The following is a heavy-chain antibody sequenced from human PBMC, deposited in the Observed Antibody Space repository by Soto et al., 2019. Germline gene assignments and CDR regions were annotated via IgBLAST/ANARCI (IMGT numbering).Heavy chain of an antibody. CDR3: ESDGTCNRNCFEL. CDR1: VGSLKSGVYY. Sequence: QVQLQESGPGLVKPSQTLALTCTVSVGSLKSGVYYWSWIRQHPGRGLEWIGYISYTGRTYYNPSLESPVTFSVDTSKNKFSLKRSSVTAEDKAVSSCESDGTCNRNCFELWGHGPLVTV. J-gene: IGHJ5*02. V-gene: IGHV4-31*02. CDR2: ISYTGRT. D-gene: IGHD1-26*01.